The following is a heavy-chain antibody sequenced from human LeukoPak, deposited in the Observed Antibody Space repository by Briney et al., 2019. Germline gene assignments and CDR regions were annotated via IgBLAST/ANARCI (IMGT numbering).Heavy chain of an antibody. J-gene: IGHJ4*02. Sequence: SETLSLTCTVSGGSISSYYWSWIRQPPGKGLEWIGYIYYSGSTYYNPSLKSRVTISVDTSKNQFSLKLSSVTAADTAVYYCARIGIVVVTPYFEYWGQGTLVTVSS. CDR2: IYYSGST. CDR3: ARIGIVVVTPYFEY. V-gene: IGHV4-59*06. D-gene: IGHD2-21*02. CDR1: GGSISSYY.